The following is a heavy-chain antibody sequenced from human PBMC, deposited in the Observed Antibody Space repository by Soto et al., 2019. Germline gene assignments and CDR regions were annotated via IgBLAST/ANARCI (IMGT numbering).Heavy chain of an antibody. J-gene: IGHJ4*02. V-gene: IGHV4-31*03. CDR1: GGSISSGGYY. D-gene: IGHD4-17*01. CDR2: IYYSGST. CDR3: ARADPVTTVTSHVY. Sequence: SETLSLTCTVSGGSISSGGYYWSWIRQHPGKGLEWIGYIYYSGSTYYNPSLKSRVTISVDTSKNQFSLKLSSVTAADTAEYYCARADPVTTVTSHVYCGQGPQVTVSS.